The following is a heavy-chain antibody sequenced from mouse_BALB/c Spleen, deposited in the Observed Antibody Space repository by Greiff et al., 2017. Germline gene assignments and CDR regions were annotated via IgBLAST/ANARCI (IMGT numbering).Heavy chain of an antibody. V-gene: IGHV5-6*01. CDR2: ISSGGSYT. CDR3: AREDYRNY. CDR1: GFTFSSYG. D-gene: IGHD2-14*01. J-gene: IGHJ2*01. Sequence: EVKLQESGGDLVKPGGSLKLSCAASGFTFSSYGMSWVRQTPDKRLEWVATISSGGSYTYYPDSVKGRFTISRDNAKNTLYLQMSSLKSEDTAMYYCAREDYRNYWGQGTTLTVSS.